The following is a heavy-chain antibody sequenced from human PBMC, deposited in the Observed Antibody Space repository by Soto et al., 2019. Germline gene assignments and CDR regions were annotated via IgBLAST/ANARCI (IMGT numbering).Heavy chain of an antibody. CDR3: AGGWCGEFVYYFDY. CDR2: ISAYNGNT. CDR1: GYTFTSYA. D-gene: IGHD3-10*01. J-gene: IGHJ4*02. V-gene: IGHV1-18*01. Sequence: QVQLVQSGAEVRKPGASVKVSCKASGYTFTSYAISWVRQAPGQGLEWMGWISAYNGNTNYAQKLQGRVTMTTDTSTSTAYMERRSLRSDDTAVDYCAGGWCGEFVYYFDYWGQGTLVTVSS.